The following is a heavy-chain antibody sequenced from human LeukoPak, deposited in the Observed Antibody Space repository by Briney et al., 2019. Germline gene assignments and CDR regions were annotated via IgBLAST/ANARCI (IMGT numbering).Heavy chain of an antibody. CDR2: IGSSSSYI. CDR1: GFTFDDYG. CDR3: AREIAVAGTRYFDY. D-gene: IGHD6-19*01. Sequence: GGSLRLSCAASGFTFDDYGMSWVRQAPGKGLEWVSSIGSSSSYIYYADSVKGRFTISRDNAKNSLYLQMNSLRAEDTAVYYCAREIAVAGTRYFDYWGQGTLVTVSS. V-gene: IGHV3-21*01. J-gene: IGHJ4*02.